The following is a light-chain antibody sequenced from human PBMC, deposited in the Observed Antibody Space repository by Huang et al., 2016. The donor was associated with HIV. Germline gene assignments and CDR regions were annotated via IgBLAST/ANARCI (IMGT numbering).Light chain of an antibody. CDR3: QQSHSTPWT. Sequence: DIQMTQSPSSLSASVGDRVTINCRASQNINSDLNWYQQKPGKAPTLLIYITPNWASAAPSRFSGSGSGTDFTLTITTLQPEDLATYFCQQSHSTPWTFGLGTKVEI. V-gene: IGKV1-39*01. J-gene: IGKJ1*01. CDR1: QNINSD. CDR2: ITP.